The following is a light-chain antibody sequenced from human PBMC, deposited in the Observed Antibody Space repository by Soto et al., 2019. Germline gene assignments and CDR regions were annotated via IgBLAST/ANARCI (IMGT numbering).Light chain of an antibody. CDR3: QLYGSSLYT. V-gene: IGKV3-20*01. Sequence: EIVLTQSPGTLSLSPGDRATISCRASQPVSSSYLAWYQQRPGQAPRLVIHTASTRAAGIPDRFSGTGSGTDFTLTIRRLEPEDFAVYYCQLYGSSLYTFGQGTKLEIK. CDR2: TAS. J-gene: IGKJ2*01. CDR1: QPVSSSY.